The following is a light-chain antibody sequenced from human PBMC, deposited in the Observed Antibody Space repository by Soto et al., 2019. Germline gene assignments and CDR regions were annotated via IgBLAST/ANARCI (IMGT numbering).Light chain of an antibody. Sequence: DIQMTQSPSSLSASVVDRVTITCQASQDISNYLNWYQQKLGKAPKLLIYKASTLKSGVPSRFSGSGSGTEFTLTISSLQPDDFATYYCQQYNSYSLFGGGTKVDIK. CDR1: QDISNY. CDR2: KAS. V-gene: IGKV1-5*03. J-gene: IGKJ4*01. CDR3: QQYNSYSL.